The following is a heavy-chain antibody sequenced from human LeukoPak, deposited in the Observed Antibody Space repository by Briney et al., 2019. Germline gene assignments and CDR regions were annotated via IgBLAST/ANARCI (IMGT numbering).Heavy chain of an antibody. CDR2: ISAYNGNT. V-gene: IGHV1-18*01. CDR3: ARDGPYCSSTSCYVPWDY. CDR1: GYTFTSYD. Sequence: ASVKVSCKASGYTFTSYDINWVRQAPGQGLEWMGWISAYNGNTNYAQKLQGRVTMTTDTSTSTAYMELRSLRSDDTAVYYCARDGPYCSSTSCYVPWDYWGQGTLVTVSS. J-gene: IGHJ4*02. D-gene: IGHD2-2*01.